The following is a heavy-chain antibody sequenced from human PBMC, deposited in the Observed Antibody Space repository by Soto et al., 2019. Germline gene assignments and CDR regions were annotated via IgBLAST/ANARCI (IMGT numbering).Heavy chain of an antibody. V-gene: IGHV1-2*02. CDR1: GYTFTGYY. Sequence: ASVKVSCKASGYTFTGYYMHWVRQAPGQGLEWMGWINPNSGGTNYAQKFQGRVTMTRDTSISTAYMELGRLRSDDTAVYYCASDLSAIFGVVIRKGMDVWGQGTTVAVSS. D-gene: IGHD3-3*01. J-gene: IGHJ6*02. CDR3: ASDLSAIFGVVIRKGMDV. CDR2: INPNSGGT.